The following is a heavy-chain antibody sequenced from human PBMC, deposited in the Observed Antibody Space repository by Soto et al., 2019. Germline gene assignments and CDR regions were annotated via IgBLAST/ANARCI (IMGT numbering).Heavy chain of an antibody. CDR1: GFSLSTTGVG. Sequence: QFTLKESGPTLVKPTQTLTLTCSFSGFSLSTTGVGVGWIRQPPGKALEWLGFAYWDDDNRNSPSLKSRLSITKDTSGTQVVSTMSNMDPVDTATYFCAHRRGGYNWDDAHFDYWGQGTLVAVSS. CDR2: AYWDDDN. CDR3: AHRRGGYNWDDAHFDY. V-gene: IGHV2-5*02. D-gene: IGHD1-20*01. J-gene: IGHJ4*02.